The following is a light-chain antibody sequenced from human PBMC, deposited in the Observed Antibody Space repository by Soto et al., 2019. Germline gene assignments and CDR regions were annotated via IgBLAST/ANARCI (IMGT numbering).Light chain of an antibody. CDR3: SSYTNTNIVL. CDR1: SSDVGGYDY. CDR2: VVS. Sequence: QSALTQPASVSGSPGQSITISCTGTSSDVGGYDYVSWYQHHPGKAPKLMIYVVSNRPSGVSNRFSGSKSGNTASLTISGLQPEDEADYYCSSYTNTNIVLFGGGTKLTFL. V-gene: IGLV2-14*03. J-gene: IGLJ2*01.